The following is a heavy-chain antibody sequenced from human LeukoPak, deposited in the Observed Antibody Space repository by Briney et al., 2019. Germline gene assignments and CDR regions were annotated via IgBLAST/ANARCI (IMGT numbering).Heavy chain of an antibody. J-gene: IGHJ1*01. Sequence: SETLSLTCTVSGGSISGYYWSWIRQPPGKGLEWIGFIYYRGSNKYNPSLKSRVTISVDTSKNQFSLKLTSVTAADTAVYYCARYGSGTYSDDHFQHWGQGTLVTVSS. CDR2: IYYRGSN. D-gene: IGHD3-10*01. CDR3: ARYGSGTYSDDHFQH. V-gene: IGHV4-59*08. CDR1: GGSISGYY.